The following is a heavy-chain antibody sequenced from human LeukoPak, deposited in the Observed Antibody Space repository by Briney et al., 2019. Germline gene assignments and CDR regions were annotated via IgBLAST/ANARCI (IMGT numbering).Heavy chain of an antibody. Sequence: GGSLRLSCAASGFTFSSYSMNWVRQSPGKGLEWVATIKQDGSEKYYVDSVKGRFTISRDNAKSSLYLQMISLRAEDTAVYYCARGLLYSSSWYMDYFDYWGQGTLVTVSS. CDR3: ARGLLYSSSWYMDYFDY. D-gene: IGHD6-13*01. J-gene: IGHJ4*02. V-gene: IGHV3-7*01. CDR2: IKQDGSEK. CDR1: GFTFSSYS.